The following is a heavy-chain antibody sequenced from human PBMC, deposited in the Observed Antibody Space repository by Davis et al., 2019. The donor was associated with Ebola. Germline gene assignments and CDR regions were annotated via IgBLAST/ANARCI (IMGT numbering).Heavy chain of an antibody. CDR1: GVTFNTYA. Sequence: SVKVSCKASGVTFNTYAISWVRQAPGRGLEWMGGIMPIFGRPDYAQKFQGRVTITADESTTTAYIELTSLTSEDTASYYCAGRSSSDYGPGGSYYYEMDVWGQGTTVTVSS. V-gene: IGHV1-69*13. CDR2: IMPIFGRP. D-gene: IGHD4-17*01. J-gene: IGHJ6*02. CDR3: AGRSSSDYGPGGSYYYEMDV.